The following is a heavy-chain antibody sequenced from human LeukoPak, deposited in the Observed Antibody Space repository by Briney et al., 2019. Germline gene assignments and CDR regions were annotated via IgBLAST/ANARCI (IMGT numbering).Heavy chain of an antibody. V-gene: IGHV1-2*02. CDR3: ARDHLKQQLVRTPLGY. D-gene: IGHD6-13*01. CDR2: INPNSGGT. J-gene: IGHJ4*02. CDR1: GYTFSSYG. Sequence: ASVKVSCKASGYTFSSYGISWVRQAPGQGLEWMGWINPNSGGTNYAQKFQGRVTMTRDTSISTAYMELSRLRSDDTAVYYCARDHLKQQLVRTPLGYWGQGTLVTVSS.